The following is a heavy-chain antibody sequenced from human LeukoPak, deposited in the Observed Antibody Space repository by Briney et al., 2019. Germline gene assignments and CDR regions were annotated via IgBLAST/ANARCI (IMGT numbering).Heavy chain of an antibody. Sequence: SETLSLTCTVSGGSISSSSYYWGWIRQPPGKGLEWIGSIYYSGSTYYNPSLKSRVTISVDTSKNQFSLKLSSVTAADTAVYYCARSSGYYLVRGYWGQGTLVTVSS. D-gene: IGHD3-22*01. CDR2: IYYSGST. CDR3: ARSSGYYLVRGY. J-gene: IGHJ4*02. V-gene: IGHV4-39*01. CDR1: GGSISSSSYY.